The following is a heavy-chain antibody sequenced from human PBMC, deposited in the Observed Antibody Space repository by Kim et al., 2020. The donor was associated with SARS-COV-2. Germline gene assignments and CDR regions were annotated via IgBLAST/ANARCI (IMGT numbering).Heavy chain of an antibody. D-gene: IGHD3-3*01. V-gene: IGHV4-34*01. Sequence: SETLSLTCAVYGGSFSGYYWSWIRQPPGKGLEWIGEINHSGSTNYNPSLKSRVTIPVDTSKNQFSLKLSSVTAADTAVYYCARAGWQGPRITIFGVILPPDGIDVWGPGATVTVSS. CDR2: INHSGST. CDR3: ARAGWQGPRITIFGVILPPDGIDV. J-gene: IGHJ6*02. CDR1: GGSFSGYY.